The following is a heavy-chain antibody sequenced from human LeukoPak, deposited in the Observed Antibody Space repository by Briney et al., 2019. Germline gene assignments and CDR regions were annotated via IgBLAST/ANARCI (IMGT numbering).Heavy chain of an antibody. V-gene: IGHV3-48*03. CDR1: GFTLSRYE. CDR2: ISSSGRTI. D-gene: IGHD4-17*01. J-gene: IGHJ4*02. Sequence: PGGSLSPSCAASGFTLSRYEMNWVRQAPGKGREWVSYISSSGRTINYADSVKGRSTIPRHKAKISLYLQMYSLRAEDTAVYYCARSRLRGRTEYWGQGTLVTVSS. CDR3: ARSRLRGRTEY.